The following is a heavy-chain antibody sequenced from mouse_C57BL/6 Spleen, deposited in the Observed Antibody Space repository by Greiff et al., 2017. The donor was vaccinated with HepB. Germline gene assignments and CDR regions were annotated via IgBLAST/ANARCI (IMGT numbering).Heavy chain of an antibody. V-gene: IGHV1-55*01. CDR2: IYPGSGSN. Sequence: QVQLKQPGAELVKPGASVKMSCKASGYTFTSYWTTWVKQRPGQGLEWIGDIYPGSGSNNYNEKFKSKATLTVDTSTSTAYMQLSSLPSEDSAVYYCARFRDLLDWYFDVWGTGTTVTVSS. CDR3: ARFRDLLDWYFDV. D-gene: IGHD2-1*01. J-gene: IGHJ1*03. CDR1: GYTFTSYW.